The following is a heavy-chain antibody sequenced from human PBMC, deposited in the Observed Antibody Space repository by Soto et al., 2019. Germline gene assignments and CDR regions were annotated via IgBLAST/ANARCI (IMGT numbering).Heavy chain of an antibody. CDR1: GFTYSKHW. J-gene: IGHJ4*01. D-gene: IGHD2-8*01. Sequence: PGGSLRLSCVASGFTYSKHWMSWARQAPGKGLEWVANIKQDASERNYMDSVRGRFTISRDNAKNSVYLQMDSLRAEDTAVYYCARDRRTVFETNRVRSDYWGQGTLVTVS. V-gene: IGHV3-7*03. CDR3: ARDRRTVFETNRVRSDY. CDR2: IKQDASER.